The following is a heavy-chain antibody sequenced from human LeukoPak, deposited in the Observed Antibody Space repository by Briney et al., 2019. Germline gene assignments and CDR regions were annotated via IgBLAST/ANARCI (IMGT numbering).Heavy chain of an antibody. CDR3: ARHYASGTYPLDY. J-gene: IGHJ4*02. D-gene: IGHD3-10*01. CDR2: IHYTGST. Sequence: SETLSLTYTVSGDSISPYYWGWIRQPPGKGLEYIGFIHYTGSTNYNPSLKSRVTMSVDVSRNQLSLKLSSVTAADTAVYYCARHYASGTYPLDYWGQGTLVTVSS. CDR1: GDSISPYY. V-gene: IGHV4-59*08.